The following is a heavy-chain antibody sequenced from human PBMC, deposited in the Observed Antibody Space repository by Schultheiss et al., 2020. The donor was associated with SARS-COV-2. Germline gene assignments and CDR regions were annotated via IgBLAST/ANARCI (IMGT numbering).Heavy chain of an antibody. CDR3: ARTPYGMDV. J-gene: IGHJ6*02. V-gene: IGHV4-34*01. CDR2: INHSGST. Sequence: GSLRLSCAASGFTFSSYSMNWVRQAPGKGLEWIGEINHSGSTNYNPSLKSRVTISVDTSKNQFSLKLSSVTAADTAVYYCARTPYGMDVWGQGTTVTVSS. CDR1: GFTFSSYS.